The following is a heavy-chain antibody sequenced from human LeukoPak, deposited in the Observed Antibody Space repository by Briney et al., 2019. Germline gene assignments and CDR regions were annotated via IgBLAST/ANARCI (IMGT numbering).Heavy chain of an antibody. D-gene: IGHD3-3*01. CDR1: GGSISSYY. V-gene: IGHV4-59*12. CDR2: IYYSGTT. J-gene: IGHJ6*02. Sequence: SETLSLTCTVSGGSISSYYWSWIRQPPGKGLEWIGYIYYSGTTNYNPSLKSRVTISVDTSKNQFSLKLSSVTAADTAVYYCARRLHYDFWSGGMDVWGQGTTVTVSS. CDR3: ARRLHYDFWSGGMDV.